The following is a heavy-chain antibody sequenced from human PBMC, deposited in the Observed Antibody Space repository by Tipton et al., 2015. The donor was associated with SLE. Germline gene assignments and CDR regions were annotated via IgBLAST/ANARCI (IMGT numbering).Heavy chain of an antibody. CDR3: ARARVGFLFDP. V-gene: IGHV1-69*01. D-gene: IGHD3-3*01. Sequence: VQLVQSGAEVKKPGSSVKVSCKASGGTFKRFPINWMRQAPGQGLEWMGGIMPAIGTANYSQNFQGRVTITADESTSTAHMELSSLTYDDTAVYYCARARVGFLFDPWGQGTLVTVSP. J-gene: IGHJ5*02. CDR1: GGTFKRFP. CDR2: IMPAIGTA.